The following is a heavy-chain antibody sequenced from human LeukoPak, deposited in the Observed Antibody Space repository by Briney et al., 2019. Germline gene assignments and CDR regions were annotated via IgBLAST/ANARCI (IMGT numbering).Heavy chain of an antibody. D-gene: IGHD3-10*01. CDR2: IKGKTDGGAA. V-gene: IGHV3-15*01. J-gene: IGHJ4*02. CDR3: VCGHFGDYYFDY. CDR1: GFTFTNAW. Sequence: PGGSLRLSCEASGFTFTNAWMNWVRQAPGKGLEWIGRIKGKTDGGAADYATPVKGRFTISRDDSKNILYLQMNSLTTEDSAVYFCVCGHFGDYYFDYWGQGTLVTVSS.